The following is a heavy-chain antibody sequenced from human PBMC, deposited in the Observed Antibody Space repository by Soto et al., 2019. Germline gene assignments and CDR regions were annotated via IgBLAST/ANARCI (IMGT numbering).Heavy chain of an antibody. CDR3: AREQWLVDGAFDI. CDR2: TYYRSKWYN. V-gene: IGHV6-1*01. J-gene: IGHJ3*02. D-gene: IGHD6-19*01. CDR1: GDSVSSNSAA. Sequence: PSQALSRTCAISGDSVSSNSAASNWIRQSPSRGLEWLGRTYYRSKWYNDYAVSVKSRITINPDTSKNQFSLQLNSVTPEDTAVYYCAREQWLVDGAFDIWGQGTMVTVSS.